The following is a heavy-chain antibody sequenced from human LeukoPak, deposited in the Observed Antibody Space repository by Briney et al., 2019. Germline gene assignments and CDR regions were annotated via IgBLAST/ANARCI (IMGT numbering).Heavy chain of an antibody. V-gene: IGHV3-30*02. CDR2: RRYDGSNK. CDR1: GFTLSSYG. CDR3: ASTKDCSSTSCAYFDY. Sequence: PGGSLRLSCAASGFTLSSYGMHWVRQAPGKGLEWVAFRRYDGSNKYYADSVKGRFTISRDNSKNTLYLQMNSLRAEDTAVYYCASTKDCSSTSCAYFDYWGQGTLVTVSS. J-gene: IGHJ4*02. D-gene: IGHD2-2*01.